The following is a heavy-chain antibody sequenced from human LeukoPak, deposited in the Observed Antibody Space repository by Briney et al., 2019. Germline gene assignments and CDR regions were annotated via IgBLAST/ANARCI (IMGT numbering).Heavy chain of an antibody. CDR2: IYYSGST. V-gene: IGHV4-39*01. D-gene: IGHD6-19*01. J-gene: IGHJ4*02. Sequence: PSETLSLTCTVSGGSISSSSYYWGWIRQPPGKGLEWIGSIYYSGSTYYNPSLKSRVTISVDTSKNQFSLKLSSVTAADMAVYYCARRLAAYSSGWTDYWGQGTLVSVSS. CDR3: ARRLAAYSSGWTDY. CDR1: GGSISSSSYY.